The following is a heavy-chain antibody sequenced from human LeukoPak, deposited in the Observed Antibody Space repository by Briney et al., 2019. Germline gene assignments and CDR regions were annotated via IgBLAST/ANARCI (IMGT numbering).Heavy chain of an antibody. J-gene: IGHJ5*02. CDR3: ARGAPYYYDSSGYFRDRGGYNWFDP. D-gene: IGHD3-22*01. CDR2: INHSGST. CDR1: GGSFSGYY. V-gene: IGHV4-34*01. Sequence: SETLSLTCAVYGGSFSGYYWSWMRQPPGKGLEWIGEINHSGSTNYNPSLKSRVTISVDTSKNQFSLKLSSVTAADTAVYYCARGAPYYYDSSGYFRDRGGYNWFDPWGQGTLVTVSS.